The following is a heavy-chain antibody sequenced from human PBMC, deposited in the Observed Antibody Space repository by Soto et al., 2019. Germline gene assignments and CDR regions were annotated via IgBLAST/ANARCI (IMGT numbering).Heavy chain of an antibody. D-gene: IGHD2-15*01. J-gene: IGHJ4*02. CDR3: ARGCSGGSCYSIWFDY. V-gene: IGHV3-7*03. CDR1: GFTFNTW. Sequence: PGGSLRLSCAASGFTFNTWMHWVRQAPGEGLEWVANIKQDGSEKYYVDSVKGRFTISRDNAKNSLYLQMNSLRAEDTAVYYCARGCSGGSCYSIWFDYWGQGTQLTVSS. CDR2: IKQDGSEK.